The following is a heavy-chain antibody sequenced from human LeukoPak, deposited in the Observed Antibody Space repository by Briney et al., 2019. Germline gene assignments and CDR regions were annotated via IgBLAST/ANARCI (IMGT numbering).Heavy chain of an antibody. J-gene: IGHJ4*02. CDR1: GLTFSSYA. CDR2: ISGSGDST. V-gene: IGHV3-23*01. Sequence: GGSLRLSCAASGLTFSSYAMSWVRQAPGKGLEWVSSISGSGDSTYYADSVKVRFTISRDKSKNTLYLQMNSLRVEDTAIYYCAKDMQTWPRFPDYWGQGTLVTVSS. D-gene: IGHD5-12*01. CDR3: AKDMQTWPRFPDY.